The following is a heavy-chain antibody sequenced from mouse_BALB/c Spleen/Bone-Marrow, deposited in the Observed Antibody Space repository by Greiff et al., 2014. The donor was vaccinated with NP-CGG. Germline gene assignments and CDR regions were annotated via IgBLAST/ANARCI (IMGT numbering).Heavy chain of an antibody. Sequence: QVQLQQPGAELARPGASVKMSCKASGYSFTSYTMHWVEQRPGQGLEWIGYINPSSGYTNYNQKFKDKATLTADKSSSTAYMQLSSLTSEDSAVYYCARGWDYEGYFDYWGQGTTLTVSS. CDR2: INPSSGYT. CDR3: ARGWDYEGYFDY. CDR1: GYSFTSYT. V-gene: IGHV1-4*01. D-gene: IGHD2-4*01. J-gene: IGHJ2*01.